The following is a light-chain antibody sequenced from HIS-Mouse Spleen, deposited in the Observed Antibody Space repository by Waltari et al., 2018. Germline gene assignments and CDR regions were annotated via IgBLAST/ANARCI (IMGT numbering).Light chain of an antibody. J-gene: IGLJ1*01. CDR1: ALPKKY. V-gene: IGLV3-10*01. CDR3: QSADSSGTYV. Sequence: SYELTQPPSVSVSPGQTARITCSGDALPKKYAYWYQQKSGQAPVLVIYEDSKRPSGIPDRFPGSSLGTMATLTISGVQAEDEADYYCQSADSSGTYVFGTGTKVTVL. CDR2: EDS.